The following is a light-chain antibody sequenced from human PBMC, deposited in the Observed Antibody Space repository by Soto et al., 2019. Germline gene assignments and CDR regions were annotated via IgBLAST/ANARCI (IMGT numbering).Light chain of an antibody. J-gene: IGKJ3*01. CDR3: QQYGSSPFT. CDR2: GAS. CDR1: QTVSSSS. Sequence: DIVLTQSPDTLSLSPGERATLSCRASQTVSSSSLAWYQQKPGQAPRLLIYGASSRATGIPDRFSGSGSGTDFTLTISRLEPVDFAVYYCQQYGSSPFTFGPGTKVDIK. V-gene: IGKV3-20*01.